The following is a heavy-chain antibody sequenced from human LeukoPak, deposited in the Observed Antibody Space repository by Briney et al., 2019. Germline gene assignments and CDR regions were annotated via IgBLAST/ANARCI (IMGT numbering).Heavy chain of an antibody. Sequence: SVKVSCKASGGTFSSYAISWVRQAPGQGLEWMGGIIPIFGTANYAQKFQGRVTITADESTSTAYMELSSLRSEDTAVYYCAREAAYCGGDCYAYYFDYWGQGTLVTVSS. J-gene: IGHJ4*02. D-gene: IGHD2-21*02. CDR2: IIPIFGTA. CDR3: AREAAYCGGDCYAYYFDY. V-gene: IGHV1-69*13. CDR1: GGTFSSYA.